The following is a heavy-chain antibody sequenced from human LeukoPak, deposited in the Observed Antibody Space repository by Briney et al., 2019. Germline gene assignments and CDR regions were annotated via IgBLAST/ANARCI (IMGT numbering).Heavy chain of an antibody. V-gene: IGHV3-21*01. CDR1: VFTVISYS. Sequence: GWSLRLSCAASVFTVISYSMNWVRQAPAKGLDGVSSISSSSSYIYYADSVKDRFTISRENAKNSLYLQMTRLRGEDMAVYYCARDYGWKQMAYYWGEGKLVTVSS. D-gene: IGHD5-24*01. CDR3: ARDYGWKQMAYY. CDR2: ISSSSSYI. J-gene: IGHJ4*02.